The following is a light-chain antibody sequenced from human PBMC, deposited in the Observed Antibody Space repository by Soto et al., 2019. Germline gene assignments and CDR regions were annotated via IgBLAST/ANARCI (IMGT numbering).Light chain of an antibody. J-gene: IGKJ1*01. Sequence: DIHMSQSPSTLSASVLDRVAISVLVSQRISIWLAWYQKKPGKAPKILIYKASSLESGVPSRFSGSGSGTEFTLTISSLQPDDFATYYCQHYKMYSPWTFGQGTKVDIK. V-gene: IGKV1-5*03. CDR1: QRISIW. CDR3: QHYKMYSPWT. CDR2: KAS.